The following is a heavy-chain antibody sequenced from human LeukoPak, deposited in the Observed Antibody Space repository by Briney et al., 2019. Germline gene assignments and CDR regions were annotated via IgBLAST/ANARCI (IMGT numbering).Heavy chain of an antibody. CDR1: GYTFTSYG. CDR2: INPNSGGT. CDR3: ARTPGPTVTGWFDP. V-gene: IGHV1-2*02. D-gene: IGHD4-17*01. Sequence: ASVKVSCKASGYTFTSYGISWVRQAPGQGLEWMGWINPNSGGTNYAQKFQGRVTMTRDTSISTAYMELSRLRSDDTAVYYCARTPGPTVTGWFDPWGQGTLVTVSS. J-gene: IGHJ5*02.